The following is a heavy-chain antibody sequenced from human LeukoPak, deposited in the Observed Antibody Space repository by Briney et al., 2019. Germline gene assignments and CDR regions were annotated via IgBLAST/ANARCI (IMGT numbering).Heavy chain of an antibody. CDR2: ISSSGSII. Sequence: GGSLRLSCAASGFTVSSNSMSWVRRAPGKGLEWVSYISSSGSIIYYSDSVKGRFTISRDNAKNSLYLQMNSLRAEDTAVYYCARDFGYFWGQGTLVTVSS. D-gene: IGHD3-10*01. CDR1: GFTVSSNS. J-gene: IGHJ4*02. V-gene: IGHV3-48*04. CDR3: ARDFGYF.